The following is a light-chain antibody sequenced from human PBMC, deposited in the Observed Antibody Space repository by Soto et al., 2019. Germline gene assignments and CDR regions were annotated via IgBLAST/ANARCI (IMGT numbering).Light chain of an antibody. CDR2: GVS. CDR1: QSLSGNY. V-gene: IGKV3-20*01. J-gene: IGKJ2*01. Sequence: EIVLTQSPGTLSLSPGERATLSCRASQSLSGNYLAWYQQKPGQAPRLLIFGVSSRATGIPDRFSGSGSGTDFTLTINRLEPEDCAVYYCHHYGSSPYTLGLGTKLEIK. CDR3: HHYGSSPYT.